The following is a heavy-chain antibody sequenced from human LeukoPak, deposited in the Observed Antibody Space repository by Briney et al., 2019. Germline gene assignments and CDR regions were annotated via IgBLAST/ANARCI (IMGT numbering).Heavy chain of an antibody. D-gene: IGHD2-15*01. CDR2: TYYRSKLYN. CDR3: ARVSGGTGEFVY. CDR1: GDSVSSNSAA. V-gene: IGHV6-1*01. Sequence: SQTLSLTCAISGDSVSSNSAAWDWVRQSPSRGLEWLGRTYYRSKLYNDYAVSVKSRITINPDTSKNQFSLQLNSVTPEDTAVYYCARVSGGTGEFVYWGQGTLVTVSS. J-gene: IGHJ4*02.